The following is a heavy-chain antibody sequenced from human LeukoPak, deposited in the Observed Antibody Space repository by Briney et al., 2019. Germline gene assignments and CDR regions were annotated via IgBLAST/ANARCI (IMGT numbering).Heavy chain of an antibody. Sequence: GGSLRLSCAASGFTVSSNYMSWVRQAPGKGLEWVSVIYSGGSTYYADSVKGRFTSSRDNSKNTLYLQMNSLRAEDTAVYYCARELRGSYSYWGQGTLVTVSS. CDR3: ARELRGSYSY. V-gene: IGHV3-53*01. J-gene: IGHJ4*02. CDR1: GFTVSSNY. CDR2: IYSGGST. D-gene: IGHD1-26*01.